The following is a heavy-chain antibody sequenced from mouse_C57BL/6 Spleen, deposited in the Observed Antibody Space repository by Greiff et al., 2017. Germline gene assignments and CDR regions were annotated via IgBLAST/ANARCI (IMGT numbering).Heavy chain of an antibody. CDR3: AKGGREAWFAD. D-gene: IGHD1-1*01. Sequence: VQLQQSGAELVRPGASVKLSCKASGYTFTDYYINWVKQRPGQGLEWIARIYPGSGNTYSNEKFKGKATLTAEKSSSTAYMQLSSLTSEDSAVYFCAKGGREAWFADWGQGTLVTVSA. CDR2: IYPGSGNT. V-gene: IGHV1-76*01. CDR1: GYTFTDYY. J-gene: IGHJ3*01.